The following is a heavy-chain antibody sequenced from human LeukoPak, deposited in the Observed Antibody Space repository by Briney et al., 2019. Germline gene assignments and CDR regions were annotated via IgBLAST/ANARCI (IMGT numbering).Heavy chain of an antibody. CDR2: INHSGST. CDR1: GFTFSSYS. Sequence: GSLRLSCAASGFTFSSYSINWIRQPPGKGLEWIGEINHSGSTNYNPSLKSRVTISVDTSKNQFSLKLSSVTAADTAVYYCAREDPARVWGQGTLVTVSS. J-gene: IGHJ4*02. CDR3: AREDPARV. V-gene: IGHV4-34*01.